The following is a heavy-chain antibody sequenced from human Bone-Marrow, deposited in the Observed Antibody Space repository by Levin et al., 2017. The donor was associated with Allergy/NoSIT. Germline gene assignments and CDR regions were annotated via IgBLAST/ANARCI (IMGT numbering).Heavy chain of an antibody. D-gene: IGHD3-22*01. Sequence: SGPTLVKPTQTLTLTCTFSGFSLSTSGVGVGWIRQPPGKALEWLALIYWDDDKRYSPSLKSRLTITKDTSKNQVVLTMTNMDPVDTATYYCAHSQYYYDSSGRDRHFDYWGQGTLVTVSS. J-gene: IGHJ4*02. CDR2: IYWDDDK. V-gene: IGHV2-5*02. CDR1: GFSLSTSGVG. CDR3: AHSQYYYDSSGRDRHFDY.